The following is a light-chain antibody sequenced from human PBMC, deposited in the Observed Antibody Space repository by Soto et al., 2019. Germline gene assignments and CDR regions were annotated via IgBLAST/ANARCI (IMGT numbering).Light chain of an antibody. J-gene: IGKJ1*01. V-gene: IGKV3-20*01. CDR2: GAS. Sequence: EIVLTQSPGTLSLSPGERATLSCRASQSVTSSYLTWYQQKPGQDPRLLIYGASNRATGIPDRFSGSGSGTDFTLTISRLEPEDFAVYYCQQYGSSPWTFGQGTTVEIK. CDR3: QQYGSSPWT. CDR1: QSVTSSY.